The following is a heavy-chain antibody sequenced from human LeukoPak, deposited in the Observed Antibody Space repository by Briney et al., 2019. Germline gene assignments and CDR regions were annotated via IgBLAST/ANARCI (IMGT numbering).Heavy chain of an antibody. CDR2: IHYSGST. D-gene: IGHD5-18*01. J-gene: IGHJ4*02. CDR1: GDSISGSY. V-gene: IGHV4-59*01. Sequence: KPSETLSLTCTVSGDSISGSYGSWIRQPPGKGLEWIGYIHYSGSTNYNPSLKSRVTISIDTPRNQFSLKLTSVTAADTAVYYCARGTFVHTALVPGDYWGQGTLVTVSS. CDR3: ARGTFVHTALVPGDY.